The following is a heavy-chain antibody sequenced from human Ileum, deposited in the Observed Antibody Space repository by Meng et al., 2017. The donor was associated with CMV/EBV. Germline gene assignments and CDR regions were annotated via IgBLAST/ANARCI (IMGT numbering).Heavy chain of an antibody. J-gene: IGHJ4*02. CDR1: GFSVSTNF. Sequence: PGGSLSLSCAASGFSVSTNFMSWVRQAPGKGLEYVSTIYTGGSASYADSLEGRFTISRDISKNTVFLQMNSLRADDTALYYCVRDVRDWGQGTLVTVSS. CDR2: IYTGGSA. V-gene: IGHV3-66*02. CDR3: VRDVRD.